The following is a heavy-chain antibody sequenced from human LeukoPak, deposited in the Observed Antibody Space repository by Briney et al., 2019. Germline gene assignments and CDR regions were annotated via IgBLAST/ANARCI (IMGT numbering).Heavy chain of an antibody. CDR2: INPSGGST. J-gene: IGHJ6*03. Sequence: ASVKVSCKASGHTFTSYYMHWVRQAPGQGLEWMGIINPSGGSTSYAQKFQGRVTMTRDTSTSTVYMELSSLRSEDTAVYYCARTSLGTIYYYYMDVWGKGTTVTVSS. V-gene: IGHV1-46*01. CDR1: GHTFTSYY. CDR3: ARTSLGTIYYYYMDV. D-gene: IGHD2-2*01.